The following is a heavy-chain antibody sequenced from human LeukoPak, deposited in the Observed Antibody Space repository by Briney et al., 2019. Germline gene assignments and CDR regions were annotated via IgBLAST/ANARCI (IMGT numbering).Heavy chain of an antibody. CDR1: GFTFSSYA. D-gene: IGHD2-2*01. CDR2: INDSGGST. CDR3: ATEVEDGMDV. V-gene: IGHV3-23*01. J-gene: IGHJ6*02. Sequence: GGSLRLSCAASGFTFSSYAISRVRQAPGKGLEWVSGINDSGGSTYYADSVKGRFTISRDNSKNTLYLQMNSLRAEDTAVYYCATEVEDGMDVWGQGTTVTVSS.